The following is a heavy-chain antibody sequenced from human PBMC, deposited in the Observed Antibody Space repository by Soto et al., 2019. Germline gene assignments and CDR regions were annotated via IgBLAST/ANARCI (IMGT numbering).Heavy chain of an antibody. J-gene: IGHJ5*02. CDR2: IIPIFGTA. CDR1: GGTFSSYA. CDR3: ARDVGDGYNPPPMNWFDP. Sequence: SVKVSCKASGGTFSSYAISWVRQAPGQGLEWMGGIIPIFGTANYAQKFQGGVTITADESTSTAYMELSSLRSEDTAVYYCARDVGDGYNPPPMNWFDPWGQGTLVTVSS. D-gene: IGHD1-26*01. V-gene: IGHV1-69*13.